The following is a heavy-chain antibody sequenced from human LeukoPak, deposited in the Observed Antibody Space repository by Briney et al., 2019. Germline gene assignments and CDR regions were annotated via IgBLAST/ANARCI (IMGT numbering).Heavy chain of an antibody. D-gene: IGHD6-13*01. V-gene: IGHV3-30*04. Sequence: GGSLRLSCAASGFTFSSYAMHWVRQAPGKGLEWVAVISYDGSNKYYADSVKGRFTISRDNSKNTLYLQMNSLRAEDTAVYYCAKDPNSSWYARSSGMDVWGQGTTVTVSS. CDR2: ISYDGSNK. J-gene: IGHJ6*02. CDR1: GFTFSSYA. CDR3: AKDPNSSWYARSSGMDV.